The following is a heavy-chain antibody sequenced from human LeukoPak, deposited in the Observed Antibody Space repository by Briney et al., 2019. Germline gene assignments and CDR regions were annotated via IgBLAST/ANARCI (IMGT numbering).Heavy chain of an antibody. CDR2: ISTIGGST. D-gene: IGHD4-23*01. CDR1: GFSFNNYA. CDR3: AKDWTTVVTPKGYYFDS. J-gene: IGHJ4*02. Sequence: PGGSLRLPCAASGFSFNNYAMSWVRQAPGKGLEWVSAISTIGGSTYYADSVKGRFTVSRDNSKNTLSLQMDSLRVEDTALYYCAKDWTTVVTPKGYYFDSWGQGTLVTVSS. V-gene: IGHV3-23*01.